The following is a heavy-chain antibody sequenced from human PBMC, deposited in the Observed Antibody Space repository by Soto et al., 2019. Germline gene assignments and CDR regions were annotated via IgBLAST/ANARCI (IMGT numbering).Heavy chain of an antibody. Sequence: QVQLQESGPGLVKPSQTLSLTCTVSGGSISSGGYYWSWIRQHPGKGLEWIGYIYYSGSTYYNPSMESRVNISVDTYKNQFSLKLSSVTAADTAVYYCARGGLGYCSGGSCYSAELSRYYYGMDVWGQGTTVTVSS. CDR2: IYYSGST. CDR3: ARGGLGYCSGGSCYSAELSRYYYGMDV. J-gene: IGHJ6*02. D-gene: IGHD2-15*01. V-gene: IGHV4-31*03. CDR1: GGSISSGGYY.